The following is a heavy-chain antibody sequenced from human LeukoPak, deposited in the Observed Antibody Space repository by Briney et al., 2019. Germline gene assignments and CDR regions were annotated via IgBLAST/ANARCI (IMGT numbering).Heavy chain of an antibody. V-gene: IGHV3-7*01. J-gene: IGHJ4*02. D-gene: IGHD2-2*01. CDR1: GFTFSSYW. CDR2: IKQDGSEK. CDR3: AREEDIVVVPAAMRY. Sequence: GGSLRLSCAASGFTFSSYWMSWVRQAPGKGLEWVANIKQDGSEKYYVDSVKGRFTISRDNAKNSLYLQMNSLRAEDTAVYYCAREEDIVVVPAAMRYWGQGTLVTVSA.